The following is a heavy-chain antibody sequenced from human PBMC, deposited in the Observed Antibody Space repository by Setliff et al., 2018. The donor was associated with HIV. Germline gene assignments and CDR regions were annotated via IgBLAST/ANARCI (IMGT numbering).Heavy chain of an antibody. J-gene: IGHJ5*02. V-gene: IGHV4-4*02. CDR2: IYHSGGT. CDR3: ARVITMVWTTFDP. CDR1: GGSISSSNW. D-gene: IGHD3-10*01. Sequence: PSETLSLTCAVSGGSISSSNWWSWVRQPPGKGLEWIGEIYHSGGTNYNPSLKSRVTISLDKSKNHFSLELRSVTAADTAVYYCARVITMVWTTFDPWGQVTLVTVSS.